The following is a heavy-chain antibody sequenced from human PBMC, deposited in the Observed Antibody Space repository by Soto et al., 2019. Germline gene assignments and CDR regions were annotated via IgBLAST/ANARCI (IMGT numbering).Heavy chain of an antibody. CDR2: IYHTGHT. J-gene: IGHJ4*01. D-gene: IGHD3-16*01. CDR1: NVYIGTGYY. CDR3: AIVMGEFSRPGSLDFDF. Sequence: SLTNSVSNVYIGTGYYWGCIRQPPGKGLEWIATIYHTGHTYYNPSLKSRVTISVDTSENQFSLRLRSVTAADTAFYYCAIVMGEFSRPGSLDFDFLGHGTLVTVSS. V-gene: IGHV4-38-2*02.